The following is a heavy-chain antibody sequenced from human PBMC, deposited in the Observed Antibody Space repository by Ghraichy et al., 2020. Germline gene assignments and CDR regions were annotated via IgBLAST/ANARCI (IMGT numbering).Heavy chain of an antibody. CDR1: GFTFSTYS. D-gene: IGHD3-10*01. V-gene: IGHV3-48*01. CDR3: ARQGGFGELEY. CDR2: IVSTTSAV. J-gene: IGHJ4*02. Sequence: GGSLRLSCAASGFTFSTYSMNWVRQAPGKGLEWVSYIVSTTSAVFNADSVKGRFTVSRDNAKNSLYLQMNSLRAEDTAVYYCARQGGFGELEYWGQGALVTVSS.